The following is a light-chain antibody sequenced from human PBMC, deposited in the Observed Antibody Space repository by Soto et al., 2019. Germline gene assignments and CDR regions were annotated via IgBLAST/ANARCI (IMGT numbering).Light chain of an antibody. Sequence: AIRMTQSPSSLSASTGYRVTITCRASQGISSYLAWYQQKPGKAPKLLTYAASTLQSGVPSRFSGSGSGTDFTLTISCLQSEDFATYYCQQYYSYPITFGQGTRLEI. V-gene: IGKV1-8*01. CDR1: QGISSY. CDR3: QQYYSYPIT. CDR2: AAS. J-gene: IGKJ5*01.